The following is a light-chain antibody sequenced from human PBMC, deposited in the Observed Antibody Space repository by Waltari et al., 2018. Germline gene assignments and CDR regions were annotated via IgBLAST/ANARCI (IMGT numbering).Light chain of an antibody. CDR1: QSITSY. J-gene: IGKJ1*01. CDR2: NAS. V-gene: IGKV1-39*01. CDR3: QQSFRTPWT. Sequence: DIQLTQSPSSLSASVGDRVTITCRSSQSITSYLNWYQQKPGKPPKLLIYNASKLQSGVPSRFSGSGSGTDFTLTISSLQPEDFATYYCQQSFRTPWTFGLGTKVEIK.